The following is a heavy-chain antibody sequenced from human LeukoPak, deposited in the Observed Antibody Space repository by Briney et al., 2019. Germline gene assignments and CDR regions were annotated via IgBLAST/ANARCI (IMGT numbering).Heavy chain of an antibody. V-gene: IGHV4-39*07. Sequence: SETLSLTCTVSGGSISSSSYYWGWIRQPPGKGLEWIGSIYYSGSTYYNPSLKSRVTISVDTSKNQFSLKLSSVTAADTAVYYCVRERTVTTLFDYWGQGTLVTVSS. D-gene: IGHD4-17*01. CDR2: IYYSGST. CDR3: VRERTVTTLFDY. J-gene: IGHJ4*02. CDR1: GGSISSSSYY.